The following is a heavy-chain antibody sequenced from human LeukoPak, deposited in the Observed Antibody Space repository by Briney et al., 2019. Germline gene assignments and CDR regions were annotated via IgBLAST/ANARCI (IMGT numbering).Heavy chain of an antibody. CDR3: AKGYYFDILSGYSSLDS. Sequence: GGSLRLSCAASGFTFSSYAMSWVRQAPGKGLEWVSAISGSGGSTYYADSVKGRFTISRDNSKNTLYLQMNSLRAEDTAAYYCAKGYYFDILSGYSSLDSWGQGTLVTVSS. CDR2: ISGSGGST. J-gene: IGHJ4*02. D-gene: IGHD3-9*01. CDR1: GFTFSSYA. V-gene: IGHV3-23*01.